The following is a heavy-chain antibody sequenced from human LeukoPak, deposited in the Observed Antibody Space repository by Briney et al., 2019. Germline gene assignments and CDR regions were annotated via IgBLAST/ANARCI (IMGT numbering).Heavy chain of an antibody. D-gene: IGHD2-2*02. CDR1: GFTFRDYA. CDR3: AKEGCTGTNCYINC. J-gene: IGHJ4*02. V-gene: IGHV3-23*01. CDR2: IGGSGRST. Sequence: PGGSLRLSCAASGFTFRDYAMSWVRQAPGKGLEWVSVIGGSGRSTYYADSVKGRFTISRDDSKNTLYLQMNSLRAEDTAVYHCAKEGCTGTNCYINCWGQGTLVTVSS.